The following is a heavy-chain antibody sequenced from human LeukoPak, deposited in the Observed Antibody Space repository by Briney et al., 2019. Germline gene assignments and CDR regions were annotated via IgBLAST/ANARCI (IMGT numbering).Heavy chain of an antibody. CDR2: IYYSGST. CDR3: ARRSWYNWFDR. CDR1: GGSISGYY. J-gene: IGHJ5*02. Sequence: SETLSLTCTVSGGSISGYYWSWIRQPPGKGLEWIGYIYYSGSTNYNPSLKSRVTISVDTSKNQFSLKVSSVTAADTAVYYCARRSWYNWFDRWGQGTLVTVSS. V-gene: IGHV4-59*01. D-gene: IGHD6-13*01.